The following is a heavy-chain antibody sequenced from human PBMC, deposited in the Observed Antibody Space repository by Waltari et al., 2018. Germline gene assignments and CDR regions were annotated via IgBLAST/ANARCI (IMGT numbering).Heavy chain of an antibody. V-gene: IGHV1-2*02. D-gene: IGHD6-19*01. CDR3: ARAGIAVAGTGEYYYYYMDV. CDR1: GYTFTGYY. CDR2: INPNSGGT. J-gene: IGHJ6*03. Sequence: QVPLVQSGAEVKKPGASVKVSCKASGYTFTGYYMHWVRQAPGQGLEWMGWINPNSGGTNYAQKFQGRVTMTRDTSISTAYMELSRLRSDDTAVYYCARAGIAVAGTGEYYYYYMDVWGKGTTVTVSS.